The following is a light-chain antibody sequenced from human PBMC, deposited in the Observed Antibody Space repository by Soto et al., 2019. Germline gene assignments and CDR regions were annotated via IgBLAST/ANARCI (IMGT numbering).Light chain of an antibody. CDR1: QSSSSY. J-gene: IGKJ1*01. V-gene: IGKV1-39*01. CDR3: QQSYSTPRT. CDR2: AAS. Sequence: DIQMTQSPSSLSASVGERVTITCRASQSSSSYLNWYQQKPGKAPKLLIYAASSLQSGVPSRFSGSGSGTDFTLTISSLQPEDFATYYCQQSYSTPRTFGQGTKVDIK.